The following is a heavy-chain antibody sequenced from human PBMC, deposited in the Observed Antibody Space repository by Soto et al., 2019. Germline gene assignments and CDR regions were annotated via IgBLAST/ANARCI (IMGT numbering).Heavy chain of an antibody. CDR2: IYYSGST. J-gene: IGHJ5*02. CDR1: GGSISSYY. V-gene: IGHV4-59*01. D-gene: IGHD3-16*01. CDR3: ARGAGRWGWFDP. Sequence: QVQLQESGPGLVKPSETLSLTCTVSGGSISSYYWSWIRQPPGKGLEWIGYIYYSGSTNYNPSLQSRVTISVDTSKNQFSLKLSSVTAADTAVYYCARGAGRWGWFDPWGQGTLVTVSS.